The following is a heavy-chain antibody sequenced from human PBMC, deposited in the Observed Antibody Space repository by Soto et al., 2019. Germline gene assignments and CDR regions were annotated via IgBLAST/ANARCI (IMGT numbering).Heavy chain of an antibody. CDR3: ARSDRRYHDTTQHAFDI. CDR1: GGTFSSYT. V-gene: IGHV1-69*01. Sequence: QVQLVQSGAEVKKPGSSVKVSCKASGGTFSSYTFTWERQAPGQGLEWMGGIIPLFATADYAQKFQGRFTITADESMNTVYMEVNSLKSEDTAVYYCARSDRRYHDTTQHAFDIWGQGTIVTVSS. CDR2: IIPLFATA. D-gene: IGHD1-26*01. J-gene: IGHJ3*02.